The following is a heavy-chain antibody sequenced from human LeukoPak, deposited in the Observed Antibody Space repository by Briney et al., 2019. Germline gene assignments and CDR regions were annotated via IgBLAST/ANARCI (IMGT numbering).Heavy chain of an antibody. CDR2: IYYSGST. J-gene: IGHJ6*03. CDR1: GGSISSGSYY. CDR3: ARLVGFWSGYYYYYYMDV. D-gene: IGHD3-3*01. Sequence: PSETLSLTCTVSGGSISSGSYYWGWIRQPPGKGLEWIGSIYYSGSTYYNPSLKSRVTISVDTSKNQFSLKLSSVTAADTAVYYCARLVGFWSGYYYYYYMDVWGKGTTVTVSS. V-gene: IGHV4-39*01.